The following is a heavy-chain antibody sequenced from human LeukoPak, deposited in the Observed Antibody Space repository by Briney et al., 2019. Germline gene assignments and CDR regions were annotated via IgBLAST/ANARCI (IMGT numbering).Heavy chain of an antibody. CDR2: IIPIFGTA. CDR1: GGTFSSYA. CDR3: ARMIVVVPAAMSGWFDP. J-gene: IGHJ5*02. Sequence: SVKVSCKASGGTFSSYAISWVRQAPGQGLEWMGGIIPIFGTANYAQKFQGRVTITTDESTSTAYMELSSLRSEDTAVYYCARMIVVVPAAMSGWFDPWGQGTLVTVSS. V-gene: IGHV1-69*05. D-gene: IGHD2-2*01.